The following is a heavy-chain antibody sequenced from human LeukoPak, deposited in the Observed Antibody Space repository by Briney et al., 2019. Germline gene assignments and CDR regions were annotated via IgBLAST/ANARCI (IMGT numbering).Heavy chain of an antibody. D-gene: IGHD3-9*01. V-gene: IGHV3-21*01. Sequence: PGGSLRLSCAASGFTFSSYSMNWVRQAPGKGLEWVSSISSSSSYIYYADSVKGRFTISRDNAKNSLYLQMNSLRAEDTAVYYCARHPQGETLRYFDWLFYYYMDVWGKGTTVTISS. CDR1: GFTFSSYS. J-gene: IGHJ6*03. CDR2: ISSSSSYI. CDR3: ARHPQGETLRYFDWLFYYYMDV.